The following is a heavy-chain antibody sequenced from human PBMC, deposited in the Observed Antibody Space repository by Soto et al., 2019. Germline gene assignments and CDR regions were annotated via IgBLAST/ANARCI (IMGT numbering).Heavy chain of an antibody. CDR2: IWNDGSNK. J-gene: IGHJ6*02. CDR1: GFTFSSYG. Sequence: GGSLRLSCAASGFTFSSYGMHWVRQAPGKGLEWVAVIWNDGSNKYYADSVKGRFTISRDNSKNTLYLQMNSLRAEDTAVYYCARVGGSSSSGYYYYGMDVWGQGTTVTVSS. V-gene: IGHV3-33*01. CDR3: ARVGGSSSSGYYYYGMDV. D-gene: IGHD6-6*01.